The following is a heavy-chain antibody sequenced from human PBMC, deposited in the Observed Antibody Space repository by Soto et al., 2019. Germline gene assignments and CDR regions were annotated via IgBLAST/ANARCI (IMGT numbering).Heavy chain of an antibody. J-gene: IGHJ4*02. CDR1: GGTFGSYT. V-gene: IGHV1-69*02. D-gene: IGHD4-17*01. CDR2: IIPILGIA. CDR3: AIRRDYQTQMFDY. Sequence: SVKVSCKASGGTFGSYTISWVRQAPGQGLEWMGRIIPILGIANYAQKFQGRVTITADKSTSTAYMELSSLRSEDRAVYYCAIRRDYQTQMFDYWGQGTLVTVSS.